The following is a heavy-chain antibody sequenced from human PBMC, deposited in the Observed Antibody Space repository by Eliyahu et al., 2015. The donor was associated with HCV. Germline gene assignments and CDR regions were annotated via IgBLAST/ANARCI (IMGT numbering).Heavy chain of an antibody. CDR2: LYWNGDK. Sequence: QITLKESGPTLVKPTQTLTLTCSFXGFSLSTSGVGVGWIRQPPGKALEWLSVLYWNGDKRLLSSLGSRLTVTKDTSKNQAVLTLTNMDPVDTATYFCAHTGVGHWSVYFDYWGPGILVTVSS. J-gene: IGHJ4*02. CDR3: AHTGVGHWSVYFDY. D-gene: IGHD2-8*01. V-gene: IGHV2-5*01. CDR1: GFSLSTSGVG.